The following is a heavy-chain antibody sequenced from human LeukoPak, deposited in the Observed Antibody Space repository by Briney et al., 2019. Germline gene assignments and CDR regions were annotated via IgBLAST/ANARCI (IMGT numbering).Heavy chain of an antibody. CDR2: IYYSGST. J-gene: IGHJ3*02. D-gene: IGHD3-3*01. Sequence: SETLSLTCSVSGASITTSGYYWGWIRQPPGKGLEWIGSIYYSGSTYYNPSLESRITISVDTSRNQFSLKLSPVTAADTAVYYCATSYRPVTFWAFDIWGQGTMVPVSS. CDR3: ATSYRPVTFWAFDI. CDR1: GASITTSGYY. V-gene: IGHV4-39*01.